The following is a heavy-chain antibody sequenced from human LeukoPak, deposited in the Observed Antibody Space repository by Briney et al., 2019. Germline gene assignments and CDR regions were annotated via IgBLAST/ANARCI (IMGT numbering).Heavy chain of an antibody. J-gene: IGHJ5*02. CDR1: GSSFTSYW. D-gene: IGHD2-2*01. CDR3: ARWSSTSCYYGCWFDP. V-gene: IGHV5-51*01. CDR2: IYPGDSDT. Sequence: GASLKISCKGSGSSFTSYWIGWVRQMPGKGLEWMGIIYPGDSDTRYSPSFQGQVTISADKSISSAYLQWSSLKAPDTAMYYCARWSSTSCYYGCWFDPWGQGTLVTVSS.